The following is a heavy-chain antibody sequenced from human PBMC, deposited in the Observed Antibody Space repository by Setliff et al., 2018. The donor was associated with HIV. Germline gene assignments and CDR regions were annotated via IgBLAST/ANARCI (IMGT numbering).Heavy chain of an antibody. J-gene: IGHJ4*02. CDR2: INHSGST. D-gene: IGHD6-13*01. Sequence: SETLSLTSAVYGGSFSGYYWSWIRQPPGEGLEWIGEINHSGSTNYNPSLKSRVTISVDTSENQFSLKLSSVTAADTAVYYCAREGSSWYRYFDYWGQGTPVTVSS. CDR3: AREGSSWYRYFDY. V-gene: IGHV4-34*01. CDR1: GGSFSGYY.